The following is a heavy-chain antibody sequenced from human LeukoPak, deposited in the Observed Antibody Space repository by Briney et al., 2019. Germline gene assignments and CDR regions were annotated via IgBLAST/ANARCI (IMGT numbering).Heavy chain of an antibody. D-gene: IGHD2-21*02. Sequence: ASVKVSCKASGYAFTGYYMHWVRQAPGQGLEWMGWINPNSGGTNYAQKFQGRVTMTRDTSISTAYMELRSLRSDDTAVYFCARALQVTAIHRFDYWGQGTLVTVSS. CDR2: INPNSGGT. CDR3: ARALQVTAIHRFDY. J-gene: IGHJ4*02. CDR1: GYAFTGYY. V-gene: IGHV1-2*02.